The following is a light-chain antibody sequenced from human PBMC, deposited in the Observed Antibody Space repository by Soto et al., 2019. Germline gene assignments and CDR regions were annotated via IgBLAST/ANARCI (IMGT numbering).Light chain of an antibody. CDR3: SSYTSSNIPV. CDR2: DVT. Sequence: QSALTQPASVSGSPGQSITISCTGTSSDVGGYNYVSWYQHHPGKAPKLMIYDVTNRPSGVSNRFSGSKSGNTASLTISGLQAEDEADYYCSSYTSSNIPVFGGGTQLTVL. J-gene: IGLJ7*01. V-gene: IGLV2-14*03. CDR1: SSDVGGYNY.